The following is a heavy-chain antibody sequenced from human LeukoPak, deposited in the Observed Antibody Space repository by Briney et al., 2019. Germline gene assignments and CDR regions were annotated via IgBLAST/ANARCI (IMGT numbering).Heavy chain of an antibody. CDR3: ARGYYMDV. CDR2: VSYSGST. V-gene: IGHV4-30-4*08. CDR1: GGSISSGDSY. J-gene: IGHJ6*03. Sequence: SQTLSLTCTVSGGSISSGDSYWSWIRQPPGEGLGWIGYVSYSGSTSYNPSLTRRLTISMDTSNNQFSLNLRSVTAADTAVYYCARGYYMDVWGKGTTVTVSS.